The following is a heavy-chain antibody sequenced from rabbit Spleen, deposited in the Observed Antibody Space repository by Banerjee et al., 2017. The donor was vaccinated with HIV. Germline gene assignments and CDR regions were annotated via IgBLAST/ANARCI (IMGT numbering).Heavy chain of an antibody. V-gene: IGHV1S45*01. Sequence: QEQLVESGGGLVQPGGSLKLSCKASGFDFSSNYMSWVRQAPGRGLEWITCINTATGKGVYASWAKGRFAISKTSSTTVTLQMTSLTAADTATYFCARDLAGAIGWNFYLWGPGTLVTVS. CDR3: ARDLAGAIGWNFYL. CDR2: INTATGKGV. CDR1: GFDFSSNYM. D-gene: IGHD4-1*01. J-gene: IGHJ4*01.